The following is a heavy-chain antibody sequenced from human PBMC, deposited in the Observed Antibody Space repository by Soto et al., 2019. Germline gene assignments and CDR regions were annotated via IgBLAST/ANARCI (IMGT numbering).Heavy chain of an antibody. V-gene: IGHV3-7*01. CDR2: INQDGSEK. J-gene: IGHJ5*02. CDR3: VRVLALGWP. CDR1: GFIFSSYW. Sequence: PGGSLRLSCAASGFIFSSYWMSWVRQAPGKGPEWVANINQDGSEKYYVDSVKGRFTISRDDAKNSLYLQVNSLRVEDTAVYYCVRVLALGWPWGQGTLVTVSS.